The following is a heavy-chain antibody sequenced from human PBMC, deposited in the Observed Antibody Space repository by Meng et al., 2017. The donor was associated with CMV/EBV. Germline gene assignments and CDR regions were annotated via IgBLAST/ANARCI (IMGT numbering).Heavy chain of an antibody. CDR2: ISSSSTI. V-gene: IGHV3-48*04. J-gene: IGHJ4*02. D-gene: IGHD2-15*01. Sequence: GGSLRLSCAASGFTFSSYSMNWVRQAPGKGLEWVSYISSSSTIYYADSVKGRFTISRDNAKNSLYLQMNSLRAEDTAVYYCAREGYCSGGSCNSDYWGQGTLVTVSS. CDR1: GFTFSSYS. CDR3: AREGYCSGGSCNSDY.